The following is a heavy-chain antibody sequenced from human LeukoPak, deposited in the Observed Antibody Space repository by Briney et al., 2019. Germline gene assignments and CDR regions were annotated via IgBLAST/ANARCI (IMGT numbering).Heavy chain of an antibody. CDR2: INPNSGGT. CDR3: ARCGSSGYHDGFDM. V-gene: IGHV1-2*02. J-gene: IGHJ3*02. D-gene: IGHD3-22*01. Sequence: ASVTVSCKASGYTFTSHYMHWVRQAPGQGLEWMGWINPNSGGTNYAQKFQGRVTMTRDTSISTAYMELSRLRSEDTAVYYCARCGSSGYHDGFDMWGQGTMVTVSS. CDR1: GYTFTSHY.